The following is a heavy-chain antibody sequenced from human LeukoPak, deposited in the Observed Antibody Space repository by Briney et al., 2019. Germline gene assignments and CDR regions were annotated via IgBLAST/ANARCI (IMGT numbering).Heavy chain of an antibody. Sequence: GGSLRLSCAASGFTFSSYGMHWVRQAPGKGLEWVAVIWYDGSNKYYADSVKGRFTISRDNSKNTLYLQMNSLRAEDTAVYYCARCSSSYYYYYYMDVWGKGTTVTVSS. V-gene: IGHV3-33*01. CDR1: GFTFSSYG. D-gene: IGHD6-13*01. CDR3: ARCSSSYYYYYYMDV. CDR2: IWYDGSNK. J-gene: IGHJ6*03.